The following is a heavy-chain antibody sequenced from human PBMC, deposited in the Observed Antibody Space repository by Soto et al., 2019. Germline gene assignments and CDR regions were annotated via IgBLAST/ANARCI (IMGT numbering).Heavy chain of an antibody. V-gene: IGHV1-69*01. Sequence: QVQLVQSGAEVKKPGSSVKVSCKASGGTFSSYAISWVRQAPGQGLEWMGGIIPIFGTANYAQKFQGRVTITADETRTTAYMELCSLTSDDTAVYYCARDVDSSGYYSDWFDPRGQGTLVTVSS. CDR1: GGTFSSYA. J-gene: IGHJ5*02. D-gene: IGHD3-22*01. CDR2: IIPIFGTA. CDR3: ARDVDSSGYYSDWFDP.